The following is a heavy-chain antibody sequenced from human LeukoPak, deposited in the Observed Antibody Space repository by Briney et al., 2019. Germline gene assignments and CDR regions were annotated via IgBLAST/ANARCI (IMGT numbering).Heavy chain of an antibody. CDR2: IYYSGST. CDR1: GGSISTYY. J-gene: IGHJ6*02. CDR3: ARVSKEFYYGMDV. Sequence: PSEILSLTCTVSGGSISTYYWSWIRQPPGKGLEWIGYIYYSGSTNYNPSLKSRVTISVDTSKNHFSLRLSSVTAADTAVYYCARVSKEFYYGMDVWGQGTTVTVSS. D-gene: IGHD3-10*01. V-gene: IGHV4-59*01.